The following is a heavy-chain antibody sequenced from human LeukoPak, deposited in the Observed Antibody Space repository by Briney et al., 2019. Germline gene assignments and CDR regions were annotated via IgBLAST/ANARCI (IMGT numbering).Heavy chain of an antibody. CDR2: INTSGGST. D-gene: IGHD3-22*01. CDR1: GYTFTSYY. J-gene: IGHJ4*02. Sequence: GASVKVSCKASGYTFTSYYMHWVRQAPGQGLEWMGIINTSGGSTNYAQKFQGRVTMTRDTSTSTVYMELSSLRSEDTAVYYCASGWGYYDSSGYYDYWGQGTLVTVSS. CDR3: ASGWGYYDSSGYYDY. V-gene: IGHV1-46*01.